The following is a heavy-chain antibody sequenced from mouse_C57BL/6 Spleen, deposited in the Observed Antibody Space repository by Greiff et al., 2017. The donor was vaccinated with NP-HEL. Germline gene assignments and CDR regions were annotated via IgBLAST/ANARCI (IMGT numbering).Heavy chain of an antibody. CDR3: ARGDGPFAY. D-gene: IGHD2-3*01. J-gene: IGHJ3*01. CDR2: ISDGGSYT. CDR1: GFTFSSYA. Sequence: EVQRVESGGGLVKPGGSLKLSCAASGFTFSSYAMSWVRQTPEKRLEWVATISDGGSYTYYPDNVKGRFTISRDNAKNNLYLQMSHLKSEDTAMYYCARGDGPFAYWGQGTLVTVSA. V-gene: IGHV5-4*01.